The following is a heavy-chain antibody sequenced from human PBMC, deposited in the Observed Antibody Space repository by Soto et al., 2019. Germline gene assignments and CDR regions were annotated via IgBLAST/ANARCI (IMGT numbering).Heavy chain of an antibody. CDR1: GYTFTSYG. V-gene: IGHV1-18*01. Sequence: ASVKVSCKASGYTFTSYGISWVRQAPGQGLEWMGLLIPYNGDRIYAQKFQGRVILTTDTATNTAYMELGSLRSDDTAVYYCVRDASSGYRGWWDPWGQGTLVTVS. CDR3: VRDASSGYRGWWDP. CDR2: LIPYNGDR. J-gene: IGHJ5*02. D-gene: IGHD5-12*01.